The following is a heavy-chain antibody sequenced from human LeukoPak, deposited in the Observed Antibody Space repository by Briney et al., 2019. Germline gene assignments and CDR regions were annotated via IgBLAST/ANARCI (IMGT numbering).Heavy chain of an antibody. D-gene: IGHD3-16*01. V-gene: IGHV3-30*18. J-gene: IGHJ4*02. CDR2: ISYDGSDK. CDR1: GFTFSSYG. CDR3: AKDLAVGPVTFGGVPSSFDY. Sequence: GGSLRLSCAASGFTFSSYGMHWVRQAPGKGLEWVAVISYDGSDKYFADSVKGRFTISRDNSKNTLYLQMNSLRAEDTAVYYCAKDLAVGPVTFGGVPSSFDYWGQGTLVTVSS.